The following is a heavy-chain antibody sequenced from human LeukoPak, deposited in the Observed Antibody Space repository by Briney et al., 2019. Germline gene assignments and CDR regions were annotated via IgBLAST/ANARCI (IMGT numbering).Heavy chain of an antibody. CDR3: AREGATLRPFDY. CDR2: ISSNGGST. J-gene: IGHJ4*02. CDR1: GFTFSSYA. V-gene: IGHV3-64*01. Sequence: GGCLRLSCAASGFTFSSYAMHWLRQAPGKGLEYISAISSNGGSTYYANSVKGRFTISRDNSKNTLYLQMGSLRAEDMAVYYCAREGATLRPFDYWGQGTLVTVSS. D-gene: IGHD1-26*01.